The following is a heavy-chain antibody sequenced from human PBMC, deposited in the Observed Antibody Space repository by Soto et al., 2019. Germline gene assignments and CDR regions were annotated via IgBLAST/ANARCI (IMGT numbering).Heavy chain of an antibody. V-gene: IGHV3-23*01. D-gene: IGHD3-9*01. Sequence: EVQLLESGGGLVQPGGSLRLSCAASGFTFSSYAMSWVRQAPGKGLEWVSAISGSGGSTYYADSVKGRFTISRDNSKNTLYLQMNSLRAEDTAVYYCAKDGEALNGYYNVGHYFDSWGQGTLVTVSS. CDR2: ISGSGGST. CDR1: GFTFSSYA. CDR3: AKDGEALNGYYNVGHYFDS. J-gene: IGHJ4*02.